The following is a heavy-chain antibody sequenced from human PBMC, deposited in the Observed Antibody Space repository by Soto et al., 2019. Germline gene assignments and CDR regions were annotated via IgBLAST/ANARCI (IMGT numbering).Heavy chain of an antibody. CDR3: ARDQGHYYDSSGYSDSDDY. CDR1: GYTFTSYY. V-gene: IGHV1-46*01. D-gene: IGHD3-22*01. J-gene: IGHJ4*02. Sequence: WASVKVSCKASGYTFTSYYMHWVRQAPGQGLEWMGIINPSGGSTSYAQKFQGRVTMTRDTSTSTVYMELSSLRSEDTAVYYCARDQGHYYDSSGYSDSDDYWGQGTLVTVSS. CDR2: INPSGGST.